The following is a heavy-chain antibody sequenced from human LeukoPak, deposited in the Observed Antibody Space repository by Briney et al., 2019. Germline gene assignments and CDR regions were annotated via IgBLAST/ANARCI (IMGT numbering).Heavy chain of an antibody. CDR2: IYYSGST. Sequence: SETLSLTCTVSGGSISGYYWSWIPTPPGRGVEWIGYIYYSGSTNYNPSLKSRVTMSVDTSKNQFSLRLSSVTAADTAVYYCARSYCSSISCYSYFDYWGQGTLVTVSS. CDR1: GGSISGYY. J-gene: IGHJ4*02. V-gene: IGHV4-59*08. CDR3: ARSYCSSISCYSYFDY. D-gene: IGHD2-2*01.